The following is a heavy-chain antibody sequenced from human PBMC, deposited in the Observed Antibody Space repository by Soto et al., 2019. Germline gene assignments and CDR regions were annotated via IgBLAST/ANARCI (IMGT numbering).Heavy chain of an antibody. Sequence: SETLSLTCIVSGESISSSSYYWGWIRQPPGEGLEWIGSIYYSGRTYYNPSFKSRVTISIDTSKNQFSLKLSSVTATDTAAYYCARQRTTVVTQAYFDHWGQGALVTVSS. D-gene: IGHD2-21*02. CDR3: ARQRTTVVTQAYFDH. CDR2: IYYSGRT. J-gene: IGHJ4*02. V-gene: IGHV4-39*01. CDR1: GESISSSSYY.